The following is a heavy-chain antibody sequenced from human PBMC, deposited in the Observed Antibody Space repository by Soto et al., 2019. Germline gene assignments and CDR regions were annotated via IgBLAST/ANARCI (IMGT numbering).Heavy chain of an antibody. CDR2: IKQDGSEK. CDR1: GFTFNSYW. Sequence: EVQLVESGGGLVQPGGSLRLSCAASGFTFNSYWMTWVRQAPGKGLEWVANIKQDGSEKYYVDSVKGRFTISRDNAKNSLYLEMKGLRAEETAVYYCARGWGLDPWGQGTLVTVSS. V-gene: IGHV3-7*04. D-gene: IGHD1-26*01. J-gene: IGHJ5*02. CDR3: ARGWGLDP.